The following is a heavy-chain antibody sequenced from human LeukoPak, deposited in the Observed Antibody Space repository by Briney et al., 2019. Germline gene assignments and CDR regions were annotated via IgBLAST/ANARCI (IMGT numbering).Heavy chain of an antibody. D-gene: IGHD4-17*01. Sequence: PGGSLRLSCAASGFTFSSYAMSWVRQAPGKELEWVSAISGSGGSTYYADSVKGRFTISRDNSKNTLYLQMNSLRAEDTTVYYCAKRTVTSRVPWFDPWGQGTLVTVSS. CDR1: GFTFSSYA. J-gene: IGHJ5*02. V-gene: IGHV3-23*01. CDR2: ISGSGGST. CDR3: AKRTVTSRVPWFDP.